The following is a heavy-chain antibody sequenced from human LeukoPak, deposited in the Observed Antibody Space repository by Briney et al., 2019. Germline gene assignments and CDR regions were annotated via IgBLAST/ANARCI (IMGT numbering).Heavy chain of an antibody. Sequence: SETLSLTCTVSGGFISSSSYYWGWIRQPPGKGLEWIGSNSGSTYYNPSLKSRVTISVDTSKNQFSLKLSSVTAADTAVYYCAREIPVLAVAAHTWLFDYWGQGTLVTVSS. CDR2: NSGST. CDR1: GGFISSSSYY. V-gene: IGHV4-39*07. CDR3: AREIPVLAVAAHTWLFDY. J-gene: IGHJ4*02. D-gene: IGHD6-19*01.